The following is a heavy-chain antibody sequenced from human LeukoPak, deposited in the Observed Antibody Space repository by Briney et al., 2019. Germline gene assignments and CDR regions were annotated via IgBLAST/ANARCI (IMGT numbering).Heavy chain of an antibody. CDR2: IYSGGST. D-gene: IGHD6-19*01. J-gene: IGHJ4*02. CDR1: GFTVSSNY. V-gene: IGHV3-53*01. CDR3: ASFPPSSGWYIDY. Sequence: GGSLRLSCAASGFTVSSNYMSWVRQAPGKGLEWVSVIYSGGSTYYADSVKGRFTISRDNSKNTLYLQMNSLRAEDTAVYYCASFPPSSGWYIDYWGQGTLVTVSS.